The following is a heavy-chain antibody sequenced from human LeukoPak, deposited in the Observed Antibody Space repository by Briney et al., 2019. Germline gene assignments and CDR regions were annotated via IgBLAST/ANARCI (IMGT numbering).Heavy chain of an antibody. CDR2: ISYDGSNK. CDR1: GFTFSSYG. D-gene: IGHD4-17*01. CDR3: AKLTTADYGDYFDY. J-gene: IGHJ4*02. V-gene: IGHV3-30*18. Sequence: GGSLRLSCAASGFTFSSYGMHWVHQAPGKGLEWVAVISYDGSNKYYADSVKGRFTISRDNSKNTLYLQMNSLRAEDTAVYYCAKLTTADYGDYFDYWGQGTLVTVSS.